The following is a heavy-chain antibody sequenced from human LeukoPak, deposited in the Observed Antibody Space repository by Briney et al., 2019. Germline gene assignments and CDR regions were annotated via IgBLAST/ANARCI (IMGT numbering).Heavy chain of an antibody. CDR2: IYYSGST. CDR3: ARHPEPWQYYYDSSGYNAFDI. V-gene: IGHV4-39*01. D-gene: IGHD3-22*01. CDR1: GGSISSSSYY. Sequence: SETLSLTCTVSGGSISSSSYYWGWIRQPPGKGLEWIGSIYYSGSTYYNPSLKSRVTISVDTSKNQFSLKLSSVTAADTAVYYCARHPEPWQYYYDSSGYNAFDIWGQGTMVTVSS. J-gene: IGHJ3*02.